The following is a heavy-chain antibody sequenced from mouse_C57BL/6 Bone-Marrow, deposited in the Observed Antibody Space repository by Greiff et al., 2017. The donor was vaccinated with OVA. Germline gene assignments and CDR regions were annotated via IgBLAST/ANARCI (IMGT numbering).Heavy chain of an antibody. J-gene: IGHJ1*03. CDR2: IDPNSGGT. CDR3: ARERGLLRTYWYFDV. V-gene: IGHV1-72*01. D-gene: IGHD1-1*01. Sequence: QVQLQQPGAELVKPGASVKLSCKASGYTFTSYWMHWVKQRPGRGLEWIGRIDPNSGGTKYNEKFKSKATLTVDKPSSTAYMQLSSLTSEDSAVYDCARERGLLRTYWYFDVWGTGTTVTVSS. CDR1: GYTFTSYW.